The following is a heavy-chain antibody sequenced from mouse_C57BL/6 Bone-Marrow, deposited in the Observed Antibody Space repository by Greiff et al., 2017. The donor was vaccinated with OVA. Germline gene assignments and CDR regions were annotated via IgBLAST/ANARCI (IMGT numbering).Heavy chain of an antibody. CDR2: IDPSDSYT. V-gene: IGHV1-69*01. CDR3: AYDYDEGFAY. Sequence: QVQLQQPGAELVMPGASVKLSCKASGYTFTSYWMHWVKQRPGQGLEWIGEIDPSDSYTNYNQKFKGKSTLTVDKSSSSAYMQLSSLTSEDSAVYSCAYDYDEGFAYWGQGTLVTVSA. D-gene: IGHD2-4*01. CDR1: GYTFTSYW. J-gene: IGHJ3*01.